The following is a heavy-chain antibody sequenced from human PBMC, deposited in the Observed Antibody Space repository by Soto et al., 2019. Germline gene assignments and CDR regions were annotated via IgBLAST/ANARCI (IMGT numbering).Heavy chain of an antibody. CDR3: ARGEGSNWFDP. CDR1: GGSFSGYY. V-gene: IGHV4-34*01. CDR2: INHSGST. Sequence: PSETLSLTCAVYGGSFSGYYWSWIRQPPGKGLEWIGEINHSGSTNYNPSLKSRVTISVDKSKNQFSLKLSSVTAADTAVYYCARGEGSNWFDPWGQGTLVTVSS. J-gene: IGHJ5*02.